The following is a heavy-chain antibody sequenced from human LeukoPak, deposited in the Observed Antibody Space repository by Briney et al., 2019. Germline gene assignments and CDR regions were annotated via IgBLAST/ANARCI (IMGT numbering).Heavy chain of an antibody. CDR3: ARVGGATPFDY. CDR2: ISVYNGNT. V-gene: IGHV1-18*01. D-gene: IGHD1-26*01. J-gene: IGHJ4*02. Sequence: GAAVKVSCKASGYTFTSYGISWVRQAPGQGLEGVGWISVYNGNTNYAQKLQGRGTMTTDTSTSTTYMELRSLRSDDTAVYYCARVGGATPFDYWGQGTLVTVSS. CDR1: GYTFTSYG.